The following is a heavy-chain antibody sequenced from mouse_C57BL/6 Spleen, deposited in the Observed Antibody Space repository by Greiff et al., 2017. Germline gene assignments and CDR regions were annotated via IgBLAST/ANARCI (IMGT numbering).Heavy chain of an antibody. Sequence: VQLQQPGAELVRPGSSVKLSCKASGYTFTSYWMHWVKQRPIQGLEWIGNIDPSDSETHYNQKFKDKATLTVDKSSSTAYMQLSSLTSEDSAVYYCAQGELRGPFAYWGQGTLVTVSA. D-gene: IGHD1-1*01. V-gene: IGHV1-52*01. J-gene: IGHJ3*01. CDR1: GYTFTSYW. CDR2: IDPSDSET. CDR3: AQGELRGPFAY.